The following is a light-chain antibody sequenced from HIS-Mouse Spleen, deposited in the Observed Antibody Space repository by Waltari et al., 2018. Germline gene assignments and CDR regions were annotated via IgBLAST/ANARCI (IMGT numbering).Light chain of an antibody. Sequence: QSALTQPRSVSGSPGQSVTIPCTGPSRDVGGYNYVSWYQQHPGKAPKLMIYDVSKRPSGVPDRFSGSKSGNTASLTISGLQAEDEADYYCCSYAGSYTGVFGTGTKVTVL. V-gene: IGLV2-11*01. CDR2: DVS. J-gene: IGLJ1*01. CDR3: CSYAGSYTGV. CDR1: SRDVGGYNY.